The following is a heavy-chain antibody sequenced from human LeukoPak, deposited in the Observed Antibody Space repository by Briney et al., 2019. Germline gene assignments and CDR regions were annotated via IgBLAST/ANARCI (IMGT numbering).Heavy chain of an antibody. D-gene: IGHD3-16*01. CDR1: GFTFSSYG. V-gene: IGHV3-30*18. Sequence: GRSLRLSCAASGFTFSSYGMHWVRQAPGKGLEWVAVISYDGSNKYYADSVKGRFTISRDNSKNTLYLQMNSLRAEDTAVYYCAKDPNDWGAIIDYWGQGTLVTVSS. CDR2: ISYDGSNK. J-gene: IGHJ4*02. CDR3: AKDPNDWGAIIDY.